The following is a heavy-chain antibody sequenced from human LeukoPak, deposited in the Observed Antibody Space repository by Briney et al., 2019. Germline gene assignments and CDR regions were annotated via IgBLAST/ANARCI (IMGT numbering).Heavy chain of an antibody. J-gene: IGHJ4*02. CDR1: GGSISSYY. D-gene: IGHD4-11*01. V-gene: IGHV4-59*06. CDR2: IYYSGST. Sequence: SETLSLTCTVSGGSISSYYWSWIRQHPGKGLEWIGYIYYSGSTYYNPSLKSRVTISVDTSKNQFSLKLSSVTAADTAVYYCARAFTVTRSREGVLFDYWGQGTLVTVSS. CDR3: ARAFTVTRSREGVLFDY.